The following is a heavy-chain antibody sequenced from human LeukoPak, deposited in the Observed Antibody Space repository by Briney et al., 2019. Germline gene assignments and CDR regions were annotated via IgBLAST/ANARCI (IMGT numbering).Heavy chain of an antibody. V-gene: IGHV4-59*01. D-gene: IGHD1-26*01. CDR1: GGSISSYY. Sequence: PSETLSLTCTVSGGSISSYYWSWLRQPPGKGLEWIGYIYYSGSTNYNPSLKSRVTISVDTSKNQFSLKLSSVTAAVTAVYYCARVGAAFYFDYWGQGTLVTVSS. J-gene: IGHJ4*02. CDR2: IYYSGST. CDR3: ARVGAAFYFDY.